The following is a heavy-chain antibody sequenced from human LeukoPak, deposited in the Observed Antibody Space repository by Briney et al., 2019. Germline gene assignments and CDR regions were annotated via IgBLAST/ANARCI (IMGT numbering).Heavy chain of an antibody. V-gene: IGHV1-2*06. D-gene: IGHD3-22*01. CDR2: INPNSGGT. CDR1: GYTFTGYY. Sequence: ASVKVSCKASGYTFTGYYMHWVRQAPGQGLEWMGRINPNSGGTNYAQKFQGRVTMTRDTSISTAYMELSRLRSDDTAVYYCERASYYYDSSGYYPLDYWGQGTLVTVSS. CDR3: ERASYYYDSSGYYPLDY. J-gene: IGHJ4*02.